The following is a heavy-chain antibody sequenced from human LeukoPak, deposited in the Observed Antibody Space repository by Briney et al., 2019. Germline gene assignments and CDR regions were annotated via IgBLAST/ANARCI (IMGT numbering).Heavy chain of an antibody. J-gene: IGHJ4*02. CDR2: IYDSGST. D-gene: IGHD6-19*01. CDR3: ARGSRGKQWPKY. Sequence: TSETLSLTCTVSGGSIRSSYYYWGWIRQPPGKGLEWTGSIYDSGSTYYNPSLKSRVTISVDTSKNQFSLKLSSVTAADTAVYYCARGSRGKQWPKYWGQGTLVTVSS. CDR1: GGSIRSSYYY. V-gene: IGHV4-39*07.